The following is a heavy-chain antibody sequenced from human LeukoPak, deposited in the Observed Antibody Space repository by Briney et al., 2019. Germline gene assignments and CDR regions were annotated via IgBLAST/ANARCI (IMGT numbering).Heavy chain of an antibody. J-gene: IGHJ4*02. CDR3: ARRLSGYYSTFGY. Sequence: ASVKVSCKASGYTFTTYTINWVPQAPGQGLEWMGWISAYNGHTNYAQKLQGRVTMTTDTSTSTAYMELRSLRSDDTAIYYCARRLSGYYSTFGYWGQGTLVTVSS. V-gene: IGHV1-18*01. CDR2: ISAYNGHT. D-gene: IGHD3-22*01. CDR1: GYTFTTYT.